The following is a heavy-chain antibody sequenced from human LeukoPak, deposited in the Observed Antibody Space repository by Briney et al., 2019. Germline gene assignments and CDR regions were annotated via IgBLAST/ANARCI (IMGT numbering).Heavy chain of an antibody. J-gene: IGHJ4*02. Sequence: PGGSLRLSCAASGFTFSSYGMHWVRQAPGKGLEWVAVISYDGSNKYYADSVKGRFTISRDNSKNTLYLQMNSLRAEDTAVYYCAKDYDSSGYYLWGQGTLVTVSS. CDR1: GFTFSSYG. V-gene: IGHV3-30*18. D-gene: IGHD3-22*01. CDR3: AKDYDSSGYYL. CDR2: ISYDGSNK.